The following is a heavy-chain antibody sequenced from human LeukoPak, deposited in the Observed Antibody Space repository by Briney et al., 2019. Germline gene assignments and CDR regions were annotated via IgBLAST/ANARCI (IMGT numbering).Heavy chain of an antibody. CDR2: IRSKAYGETA. Sequence: GGSLRLSCTASGFTFGDYAMSWIRQAPGKGLGWVGFIRSKAYGETADYAASVKGRFTISRDDSKAIAYLQMNSLKTEDTAVYHCTRDRGAYNLYDYWGQGTLVTVSS. D-gene: IGHD1-1*01. J-gene: IGHJ4*02. CDR3: TRDRGAYNLYDY. V-gene: IGHV3-49*03. CDR1: GFTFGDYA.